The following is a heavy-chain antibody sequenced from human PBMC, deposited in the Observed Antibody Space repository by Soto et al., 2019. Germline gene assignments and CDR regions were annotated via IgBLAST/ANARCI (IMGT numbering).Heavy chain of an antibody. J-gene: IGHJ6*02. V-gene: IGHV1-46*01. CDR1: GYTFTSYY. D-gene: IGHD6-19*01. CDR2: INPSGGST. Sequence: ASVKVSCKASGYTFTSYYMHWVRQAPGQGLEWMGIINPSGGSTSYAQKFQGRVTMTRDTSTSTVYMELSSLRSEDTAVYYCASSTLGSGWYMEGMDVWGQGTTVTVSS. CDR3: ASSTLGSGWYMEGMDV.